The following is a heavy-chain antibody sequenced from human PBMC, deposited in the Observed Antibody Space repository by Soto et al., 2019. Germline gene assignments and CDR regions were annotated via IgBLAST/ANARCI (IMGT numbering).Heavy chain of an antibody. CDR1: GYTFTGYY. CDR3: ARSTQITIFGVVLIHRATRYYGMDV. D-gene: IGHD3-3*01. V-gene: IGHV1-2*04. Sequence: GASVKVSCKASGYTFTGYYMHWVRQAPGQGLEWMGWINPNSGGTNYAQKFQGWVTMTRDTSISTAYMELSRLRSDDTAVYYCARSTQITIFGVVLIHRATRYYGMDVWGQGTTVTVSS. CDR2: INPNSGGT. J-gene: IGHJ6*02.